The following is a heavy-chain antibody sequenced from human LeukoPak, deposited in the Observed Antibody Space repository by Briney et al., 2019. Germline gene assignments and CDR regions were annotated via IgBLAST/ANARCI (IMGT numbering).Heavy chain of an antibody. CDR3: ASGYDSSFYYFDY. CDR1: GLTFSSYG. Sequence: PGGSLRLSCAASGLTFSSYGMHWVRQAPGKGLERVAVISYDGSNKYYADSVKGRFTISRDNPKNTLYLQMSGLRAEDTAVYYCASGYDSSFYYFDYWGQGTLVTVSS. V-gene: IGHV3-30*03. D-gene: IGHD3-22*01. J-gene: IGHJ4*02. CDR2: ISYDGSNK.